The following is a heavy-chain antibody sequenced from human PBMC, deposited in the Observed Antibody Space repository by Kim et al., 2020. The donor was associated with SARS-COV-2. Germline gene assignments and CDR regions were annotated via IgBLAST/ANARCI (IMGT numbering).Heavy chain of an antibody. J-gene: IGHJ4*02. D-gene: IGHD1-26*01. V-gene: IGHV1-3*01. CDR3: ARGSGSYAPPGN. Sequence: YSQKFQGRVTITRDTSASTAYMELSSLRSEDTAVYYCARGSGSYAPPGNWGQGTLVTVSS.